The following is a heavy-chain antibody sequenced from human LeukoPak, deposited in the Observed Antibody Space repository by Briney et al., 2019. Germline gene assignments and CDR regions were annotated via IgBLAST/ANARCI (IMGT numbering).Heavy chain of an antibody. J-gene: IGHJ6*02. CDR2: INHSGST. V-gene: IGHV4-34*01. CDR3: ARGTYCSSTSCYTRYYYYYGMDV. CDR1: GGSFSGYY. Sequence: SETLSLTCAVYGGSFSGYYWSWIRQPPGKGLEWIGEINHSGSTNYNPSLESRVTISVDTSKNQFSLKLSSVTAADTAVYYCARGTYCSSTSCYTRYYYYYGMDVWGQGTTVTVSS. D-gene: IGHD2-2*02.